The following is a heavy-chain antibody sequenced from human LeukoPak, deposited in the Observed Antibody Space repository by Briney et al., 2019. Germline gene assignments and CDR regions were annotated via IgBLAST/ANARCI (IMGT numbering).Heavy chain of an antibody. CDR1: GFTFSSYS. D-gene: IGHD6-13*01. J-gene: IGHJ6*03. CDR2: ISSSSSTI. Sequence: GGSLRLSCATSGFTFSSYSMNWVRQAPGKGLEWVSYISSSSSTIYYADSVKGRFTISRDNAKNSLYLQMNSLRAEDTAVYYCARDIAAAGRPYYYYMDVWGKGTTVTVSS. CDR3: ARDIAAAGRPYYYYMDV. V-gene: IGHV3-48*04.